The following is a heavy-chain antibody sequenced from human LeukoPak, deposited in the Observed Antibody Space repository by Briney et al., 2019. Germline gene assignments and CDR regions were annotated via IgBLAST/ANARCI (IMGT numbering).Heavy chain of an antibody. CDR3: ARATVTLDY. CDR1: GYTLTELS. V-gene: IGHV1-46*01. CDR2: INPSGGST. Sequence: VASVKVSCKVSGYTLTELSMHWVRQAPGQGLEWMGIINPSGGSTSYAQKFQGRVTMTRDTSTSTVYMELSSLRSEDTAVYYCARATVTLDYWGQGTLVTVSS. J-gene: IGHJ4*02. D-gene: IGHD4-17*01.